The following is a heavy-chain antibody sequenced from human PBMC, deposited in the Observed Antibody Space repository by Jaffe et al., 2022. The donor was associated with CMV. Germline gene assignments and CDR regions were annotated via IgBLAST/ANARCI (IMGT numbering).Heavy chain of an antibody. J-gene: IGHJ6*03. V-gene: IGHV3-48*03. CDR2: ISSSGSTI. CDR1: GFTFSSYE. Sequence: EVQLVESGGGLVQPGGSLRLSCAASGFTFSSYEMNWVRQAPGKGLEWVSYISSSGSTIYYADSVKGRFTISRDNAKNSLYLQMNSLRAEDTAVYYCARGKRIEMATMYYYYYMDVWGKGTTVTVSS. D-gene: IGHD5-12*01. CDR3: ARGKRIEMATMYYYYYMDV.